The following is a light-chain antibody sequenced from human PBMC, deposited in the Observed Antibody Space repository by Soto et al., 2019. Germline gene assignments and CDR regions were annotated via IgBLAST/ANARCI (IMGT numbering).Light chain of an antibody. CDR1: QSVTSNY. CDR3: QQYDSSWT. CDR2: AAS. Sequence: EIVLTQSPGTLSLSPGERATLSCRDSQSVTSNYLAWYQQKPGQAPRILIFAASSRATGIPDRFSGSGSGTDFTLTISRLEPEDFAVYYCQQYDSSWTFGQGTKVDIK. J-gene: IGKJ1*01. V-gene: IGKV3-20*01.